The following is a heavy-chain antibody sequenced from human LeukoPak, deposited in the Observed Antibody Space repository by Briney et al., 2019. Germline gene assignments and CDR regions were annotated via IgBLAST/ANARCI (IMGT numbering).Heavy chain of an antibody. CDR2: ISAYNGNT. CDR3: ARQGIAAADY. V-gene: IGHV1-18*01. J-gene: IGHJ4*02. Sequence: GASVTVSCKASGYTFTSYGISWVRQAPGQGLEWMGWISAYNGNTNYAQKLQGRVTITTHTSTSTAYMQLRSLRSDDTAVYYCARQGIAAADYWGQGTLVTVSS. D-gene: IGHD6-13*01. CDR1: GYTFTSYG.